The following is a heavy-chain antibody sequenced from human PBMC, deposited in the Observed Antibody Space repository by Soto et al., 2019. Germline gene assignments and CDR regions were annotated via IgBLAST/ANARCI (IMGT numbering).Heavy chain of an antibody. J-gene: IGHJ5*02. Sequence: GASVKVSCTASGYTFTYRYLHWVRQAPGQALEWMGWIIPFIGTANYAQKFQGRVTITTDESTSTAYMELSSLRSEDTAVYYCARQNYYDSSGYYRGQLNWFDPWGQGTLVTVS. D-gene: IGHD3-22*01. CDR3: ARQNYYDSSGYYRGQLNWFDP. CDR1: GYTFTYRY. CDR2: IIPFIGTA. V-gene: IGHV1-45*02.